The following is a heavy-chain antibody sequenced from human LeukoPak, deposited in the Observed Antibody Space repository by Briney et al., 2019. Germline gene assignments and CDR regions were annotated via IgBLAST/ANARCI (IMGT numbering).Heavy chain of an antibody. CDR1: GFTFSSYS. CDR2: ISSSSSTI. Sequence: GGSLRLSCAASGFTFSSYSMNWVRQAPGKGLEWVSYISSSSSTIYYADSVKGRFTISRDNAKNSLYLQMNSLRAEDTAVYYCARDLMVRGVKPIDVWGKGTTLTVSS. D-gene: IGHD3-10*01. V-gene: IGHV3-48*01. CDR3: ARDLMVRGVKPIDV. J-gene: IGHJ6*03.